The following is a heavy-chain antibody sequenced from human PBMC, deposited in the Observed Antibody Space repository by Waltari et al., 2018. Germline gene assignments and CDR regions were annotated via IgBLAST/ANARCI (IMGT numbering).Heavy chain of an antibody. D-gene: IGHD3-10*01. J-gene: IGHJ4*02. V-gene: IGHV3-74*01. CDR3: TRALWLGELYDY. CDR1: GFTFLRYL. Sequence: EVQLDESGGGLVQPGGSLRLSCSASGFTFLRYLMHWVRQAPGKGLVWVARINSDGSSTTYADSVKGRFTIYRDNAKNTVYLQMNSLRVEDTAVYYCTRALWLGELYDYWGQGTLVTVSS. CDR2: INSDGSST.